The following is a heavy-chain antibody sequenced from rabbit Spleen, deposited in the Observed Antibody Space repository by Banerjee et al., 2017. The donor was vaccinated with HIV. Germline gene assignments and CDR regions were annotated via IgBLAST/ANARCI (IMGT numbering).Heavy chain of an antibody. CDR2: IDTNDGDT. CDR3: ARNYVNAFDP. V-gene: IGHV1S45*01. J-gene: IGHJ2*01. CDR1: GVSFSDKDV. Sequence: QLEESGGGLVKPEGSLTLTCKASGVSFSDKDVMCWVRQAPGKGLEWIACIDTNDGDTDYANWPKGRFTISKTSSTTVTLQMTSLTAADTATYFCARNYVNAFDPWGQGTLVTVS. D-gene: IGHD1-1*01.